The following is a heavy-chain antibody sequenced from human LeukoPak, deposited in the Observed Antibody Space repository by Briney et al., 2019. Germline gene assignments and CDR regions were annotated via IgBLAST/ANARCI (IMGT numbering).Heavy chain of an antibody. J-gene: IGHJ4*02. CDR3: AAGTAADY. CDR2: ISSSSSYT. Sequence: GGSLRLSCVVSGIPFSDYYMNWIRQAPRKGLEWISYISSSSSYTDYADSVKGRFTISRDNAQNALFLQMNSLRVEDTAVYYCAAGTAADYWGLGTLVTVSS. V-gene: IGHV3-11*03. CDR1: GIPFSDYY. D-gene: IGHD6-13*01.